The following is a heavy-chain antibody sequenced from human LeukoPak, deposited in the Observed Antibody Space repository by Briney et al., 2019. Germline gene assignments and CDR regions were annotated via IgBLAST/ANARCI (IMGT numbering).Heavy chain of an antibody. D-gene: IGHD3-10*01. J-gene: IGHJ5*02. CDR3: ARGGGYGSQKLNWFDP. V-gene: IGHV1-69*04. CDR2: IIPILGIA. Sequence: ASVKVSCKASGGTFSSYAISWVRQAPGQGLDWMGRIIPILGIANYAQKFQGRVTITADKSTSTAYMELSGLRSEDTAVYYCARGGGYGSQKLNWFDPWGQGTLVTVSS. CDR1: GGTFSSYA.